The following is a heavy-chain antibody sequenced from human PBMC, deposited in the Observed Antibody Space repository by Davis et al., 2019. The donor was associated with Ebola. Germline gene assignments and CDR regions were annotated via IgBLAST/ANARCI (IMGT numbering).Heavy chain of an antibody. Sequence: PSETLSLTCAASGFSFSNAWMNWVRQAPGKGLEWVGRIKSKTDGGTRDYAAPVKGRFTISRDDSKKTLYLQMNSLKTEDTAVYYCTAGGSSSGYLWGQGTLVTVSS. CDR2: IKSKTDGGTR. D-gene: IGHD3-22*01. V-gene: IGHV3-15*07. CDR3: TAGGSSSGYL. CDR1: GFSFSNAW. J-gene: IGHJ5*02.